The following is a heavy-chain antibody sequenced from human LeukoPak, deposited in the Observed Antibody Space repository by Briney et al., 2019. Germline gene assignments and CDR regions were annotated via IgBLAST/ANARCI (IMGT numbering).Heavy chain of an antibody. CDR3: AKATYYYDSSGYYYYFDY. D-gene: IGHD3-22*01. Sequence: GGSLRLSCAASGFTFDDYAMHWVRQAPGKGLEWVSGISWNSGSIGYADSVKGRFTISRDNAKNSLYLQMNSLRAEDMALYYCAKATYYYDSSGYYYYFDYWGQGTLVTVSS. V-gene: IGHV3-9*03. CDR2: ISWNSGSI. J-gene: IGHJ4*02. CDR1: GFTFDDYA.